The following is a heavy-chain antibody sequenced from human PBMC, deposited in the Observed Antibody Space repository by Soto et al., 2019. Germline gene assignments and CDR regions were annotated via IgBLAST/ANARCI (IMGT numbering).Heavy chain of an antibody. D-gene: IGHD3-9*01. CDR1: GGSISSYY. CDR2: IYYSGST. CDR3: ARVGESYDILTGYYQNNWFDX. Sequence: SETLSLTCTVSGGSISSYYWSWIRQPPGKGLEWIGYIYYSGSTNYNPSLKSRVTISVDTSKNQFSLKLSSVTAADTAVYYCARVGESYDILTGYYQNNWFDXWGQGTLVTVSS. J-gene: IGHJ5*02. V-gene: IGHV4-59*01.